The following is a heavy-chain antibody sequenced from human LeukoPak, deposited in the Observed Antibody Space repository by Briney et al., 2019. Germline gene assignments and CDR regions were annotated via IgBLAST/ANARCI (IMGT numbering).Heavy chain of an antibody. Sequence: PGGSLRLSCAASGFVFDDFGMTWVRQVPGKGLEWVSGINWNGDSAGYADSVTGRFTISRDNAKNYVYLQMNSLRAEDTALCYCAREYIVAVVNGGVNSFYYYMDVWGKGTTVTVSS. CDR2: INWNGDSA. CDR1: GFVFDDFG. V-gene: IGHV3-20*04. CDR3: AREYIVAVVNGGVNSFYYYMDV. J-gene: IGHJ6*03. D-gene: IGHD2-15*01.